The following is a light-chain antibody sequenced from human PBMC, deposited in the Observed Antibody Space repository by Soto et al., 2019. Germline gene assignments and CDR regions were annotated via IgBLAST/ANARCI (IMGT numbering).Light chain of an antibody. J-gene: IGLJ3*02. Sequence: QSALTQPASVSGSPGQSITISCSGTSSDVGAYNYVSWYQQHPGKAPKVMIYGVSNRPSGVSDRFSGSKSGDTASLTISGLQAVDEADYYCSSFTTSSTWVFGGGTKLTVL. V-gene: IGLV2-14*01. CDR3: SSFTTSSTWV. CDR2: GVS. CDR1: SSDVGAYNY.